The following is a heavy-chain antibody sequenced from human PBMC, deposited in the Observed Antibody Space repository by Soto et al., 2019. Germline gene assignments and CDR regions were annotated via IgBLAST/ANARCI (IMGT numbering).Heavy chain of an antibody. CDR1: GGSFSGYY. CDR3: ARLREWSWVFDD. CDR2: INHSGST. D-gene: IGHD2-8*01. Sequence: QVQLQQWGAGLLKPSETLSLTCAVYGGSFSGYYWSWIRQPPGKGLEWIGEINHSGSTNYNPSLKSRVPISVDTAKNQFSLKLSSVTAADPAVYDCARLREWSWVFDDWGQGTLVTVSS. V-gene: IGHV4-34*01. J-gene: IGHJ4*02.